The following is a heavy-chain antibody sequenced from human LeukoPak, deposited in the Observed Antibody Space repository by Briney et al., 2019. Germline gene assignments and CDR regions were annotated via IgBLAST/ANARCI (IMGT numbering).Heavy chain of an antibody. CDR2: IYYSGNS. CDR3: AKSNGYGLIDI. CDR1: GGSIRSNYY. J-gene: IGHJ3*02. V-gene: IGHV4-39*07. Sequence: SETLSLTCTVSGGSIRSNYYWGWTRQPPGKGLEWIGSIYYSGNSYYNPSLRSRVTMSIDTSKNQFSLKVNSVTAADTAVYYCAKSNGYGLIDIWGQGTMVTVSS. D-gene: IGHD3-10*01.